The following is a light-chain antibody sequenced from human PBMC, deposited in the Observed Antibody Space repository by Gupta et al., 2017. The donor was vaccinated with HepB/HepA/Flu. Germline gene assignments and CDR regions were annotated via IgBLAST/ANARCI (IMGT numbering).Light chain of an antibody. Sequence: DIQMTQSPSSLSASVRDRVTITFRASQDINTYLNWYQHKLGEAPRLLIYGASIMHSGVPSRFSGSGSGTYFTLTISSLQPEDFATYFCQQSYSSPRTFGQGTKVEIK. J-gene: IGKJ1*01. CDR1: QDINTY. V-gene: IGKV1-39*01. CDR2: GAS. CDR3: QQSYSSPRT.